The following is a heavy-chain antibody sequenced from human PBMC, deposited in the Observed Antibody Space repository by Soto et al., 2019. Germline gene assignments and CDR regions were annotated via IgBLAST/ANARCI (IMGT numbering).Heavy chain of an antibody. CDR1: GFTFTSSA. Sequence: SVKVSCKASGFTFTSSAVQWVRQARGQRLEWIGWIVVGSGNTNYAQKFQERVTITRDMSTSTAYMELSSLRSEDTAVYYCAAKSGYSYGYIDYWGQGALVTVSS. V-gene: IGHV1-58*01. CDR3: AAKSGYSYGYIDY. D-gene: IGHD5-18*01. CDR2: IVVGSGNT. J-gene: IGHJ4*02.